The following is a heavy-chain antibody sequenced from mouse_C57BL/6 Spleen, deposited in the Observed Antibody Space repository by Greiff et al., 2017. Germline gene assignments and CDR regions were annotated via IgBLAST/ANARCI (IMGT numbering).Heavy chain of an antibody. D-gene: IGHD1-1*01. Sequence: VQLQQSGPVLVKPGASVKMSCKASGYTFTDYYMNWVKQSHGKSLEWIGVINPYNGGTSYNQKFKGKATLTVDKSSSTAYMELNSLTSEDSPVYYCARYGTTVVADFDYWGQGTTLTVSS. J-gene: IGHJ2*01. CDR1: GYTFTDYY. CDR3: ARYGTTVVADFDY. CDR2: INPYNGGT. V-gene: IGHV1-19*01.